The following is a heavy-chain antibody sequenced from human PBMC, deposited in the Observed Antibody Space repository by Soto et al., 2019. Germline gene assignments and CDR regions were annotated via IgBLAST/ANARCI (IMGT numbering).Heavy chain of an antibody. Sequence: VGSLRLSCAASGFTFSSYAMHWVRQAPGKGLEWVAVISYDGSNKYYADSVKGRFTISRDNSKNTLYLQMNSLRAEDTAVYYCAREGEEDIAAAGPYFDYWGQGTLVTVSS. D-gene: IGHD6-13*01. CDR1: GFTFSSYA. CDR2: ISYDGSNK. CDR3: AREGEEDIAAAGPYFDY. J-gene: IGHJ4*02. V-gene: IGHV3-30-3*01.